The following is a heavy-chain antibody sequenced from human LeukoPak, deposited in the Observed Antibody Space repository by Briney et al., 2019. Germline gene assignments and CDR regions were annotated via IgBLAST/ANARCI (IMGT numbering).Heavy chain of an antibody. CDR2: TYHRSKWYN. J-gene: IGHJ5*02. Sequence: SQTLSLTCAISGDSVSSNSAAWNWIRQAPSRGLEWLGRTYHRSKWYNDYAVSVKSRITINPDTSKNQFSLQLNSVTPEDTAVYYCARDTGPAAISLDLDNWFDPWGQGTLVTVSS. D-gene: IGHD2-2*01. CDR3: ARDTGPAAISLDLDNWFDP. V-gene: IGHV6-1*01. CDR1: GDSVSSNSAA.